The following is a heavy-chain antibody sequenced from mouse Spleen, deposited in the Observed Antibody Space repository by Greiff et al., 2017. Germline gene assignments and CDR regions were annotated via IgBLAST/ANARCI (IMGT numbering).Heavy chain of an antibody. CDR1: GYTFTSYT. V-gene: IGHV1-4*01. J-gene: IGHJ2*01. CDR3: ARGNYDYDGYFDY. D-gene: IGHD2-4*01. CDR2: INPSSGYT. Sequence: QVQLKESGAELARPGASVKMSCKASGYTFTSYTMHWVKQRPGQGLEWIGYINPSSGYTKYNQKFKDKATLTADKSSSTAYMQLSSLTSEDSAVYYCARGNYDYDGYFDYWGQGTTLTVSS.